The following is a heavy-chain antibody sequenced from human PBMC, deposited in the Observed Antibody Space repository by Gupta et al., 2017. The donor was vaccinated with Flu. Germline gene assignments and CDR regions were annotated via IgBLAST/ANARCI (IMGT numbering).Heavy chain of an antibody. J-gene: IGHJ3*02. Sequence: VESGGGLVQPGGSLRLSCAASGFTVSSNYMSWVRQAPGKGLEWVSVIYSGGSTYYADSVKGRFTISRDNSKNTLYLQMNSLRAEDTAVYYCARRSSSWYHAFDIWGQGTMVTVSS. V-gene: IGHV3-66*02. CDR1: GFTVSSNY. D-gene: IGHD6-13*01. CDR2: IYSGGST. CDR3: ARRSSSWYHAFDI.